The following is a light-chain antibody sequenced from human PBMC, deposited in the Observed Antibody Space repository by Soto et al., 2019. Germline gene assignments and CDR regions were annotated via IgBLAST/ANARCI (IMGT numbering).Light chain of an antibody. Sequence: TQSPATLSLSPGERATLSCRASQSVSSYLAWYQQKPGQAPRLLIYDASNRATGIPARFSGSGSGTDFTLTISSLEPEDFAVYYCQQRSNWPRALTFGGGTKVEIK. V-gene: IGKV3-11*01. J-gene: IGKJ4*01. CDR3: QQRSNWPRALT. CDR1: QSVSSY. CDR2: DAS.